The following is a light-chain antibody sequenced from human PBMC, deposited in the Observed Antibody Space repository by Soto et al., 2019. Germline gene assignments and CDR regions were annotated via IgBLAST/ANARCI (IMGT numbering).Light chain of an antibody. V-gene: IGKV3-11*01. CDR3: QQRSNWPRYT. J-gene: IGKJ3*01. CDR2: DAS. Sequence: EIVLTQCPATLSLSPGERATRSCRASQSVSSYLAWYQQKPGQAPRLLIYDASNRATGIPARFSSSGSGTDFTLTISSLVPEDFAVYYCQQRSNWPRYTFGPGAKVYIK. CDR1: QSVSSY.